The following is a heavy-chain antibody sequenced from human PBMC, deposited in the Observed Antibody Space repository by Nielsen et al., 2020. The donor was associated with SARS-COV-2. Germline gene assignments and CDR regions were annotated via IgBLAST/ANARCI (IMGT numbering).Heavy chain of an antibody. CDR2: INWNSGNI. J-gene: IGHJ4*02. CDR1: GFTFDDYA. Sequence: SLKISCAASGFTFDDYAMHWVRQAPGKGLEWVSGINWNSGNIVYADSVKGRFTISRDNAKSSLYLQMNSLRAEDTALYYCAKAQAYDSSGYYSITYYFDYWGQGTLVTVSS. D-gene: IGHD3-22*01. V-gene: IGHV3-9*01. CDR3: AKAQAYDSSGYYSITYYFDY.